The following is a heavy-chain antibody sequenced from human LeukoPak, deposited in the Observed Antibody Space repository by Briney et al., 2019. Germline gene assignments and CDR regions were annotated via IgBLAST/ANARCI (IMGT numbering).Heavy chain of an antibody. J-gene: IGHJ4*02. D-gene: IGHD3-22*01. V-gene: IGHV1-2*02. Sequence: ASVKVSCKASGYTFTGYYMHWVRQAPGQGLEWMGWINPNSGGTNYAQKFQGRVTMTRDTSISAAYMELSRLRSDDTAVYYCASFYYDSSGYYSWTDYWGQGTLVTVSS. CDR3: ASFYYDSSGYYSWTDY. CDR1: GYTFTGYY. CDR2: INPNSGGT.